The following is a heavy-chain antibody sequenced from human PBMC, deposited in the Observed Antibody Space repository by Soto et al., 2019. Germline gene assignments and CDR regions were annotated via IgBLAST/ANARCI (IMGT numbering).Heavy chain of an antibody. J-gene: IGHJ6*02. V-gene: IGHV3-30*18. CDR3: AKGPAIVLVPAAMNYYYGMDV. CDR1: GFTFSSYG. D-gene: IGHD2-2*01. Sequence: QVQLVESGGGVVQPGRSLRLSCAASGFTFSSYGMHWVRQAPGEGLEWVALISYDGSNKYYADSVKGRFTISRDYSKNTLYLPMTSLRGEDTDVYYCAKGPAIVLVPAAMNYYYGMDVWGQGTTVTVSS. CDR2: ISYDGSNK.